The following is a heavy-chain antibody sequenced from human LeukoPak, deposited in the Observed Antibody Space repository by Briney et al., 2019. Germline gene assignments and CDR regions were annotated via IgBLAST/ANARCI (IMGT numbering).Heavy chain of an antibody. CDR2: INHSGST. D-gene: IGHD5-18*01. J-gene: IGHJ5*02. V-gene: IGHV4-34*01. Sequence: SETLSLTCAVYGGSFSGYYWSWIRQPPGKGLEWIGEINHSGSTNYNPSLKSRVTMSVDTSKNQFSLKLSSVTAADTAVYYCAREIRGYRVRRGFDPWGQGTLVTVSS. CDR1: GGSFSGYY. CDR3: AREIRGYRVRRGFDP.